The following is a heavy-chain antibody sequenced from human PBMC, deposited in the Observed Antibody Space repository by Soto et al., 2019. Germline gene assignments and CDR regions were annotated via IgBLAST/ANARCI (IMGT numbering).Heavy chain of an antibody. CDR2: INPNSGGT. CDR3: VCLYCTDGVCRARYF. Sequence: ASVKVSCKACGYTFTGYYMHLVRQAPGQGLEWMGWINPNSGGTNYAQKFQGWVTMTRDTSISTAYMELSRLRSDDTAVYYCVCLYCTDGVCRARYFCGQRTTVPVS. V-gene: IGHV1-2*04. D-gene: IGHD2-8*01. J-gene: IGHJ6*02. CDR1: GYTFTGYY.